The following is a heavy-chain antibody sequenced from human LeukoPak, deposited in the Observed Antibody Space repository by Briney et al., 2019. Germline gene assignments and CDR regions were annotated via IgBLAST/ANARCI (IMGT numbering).Heavy chain of an antibody. CDR1: GGPISSYY. J-gene: IGHJ5*02. D-gene: IGHD1-26*01. Sequence: SSETLSLTCTVSGGPISSYYWSWIRQPPGKGLEWIGYIYYSGSTNYNPSLKSRVTISVDTSKNQFSLKLSSVTAADTAVYYCATNSGSYRGWFDPWGQGTLVTVSS. CDR3: ATNSGSYRGWFDP. CDR2: IYYSGST. V-gene: IGHV4-59*01.